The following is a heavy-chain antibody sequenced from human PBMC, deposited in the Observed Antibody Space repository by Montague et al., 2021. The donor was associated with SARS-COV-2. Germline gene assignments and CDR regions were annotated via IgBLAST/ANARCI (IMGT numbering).Heavy chain of an antibody. Sequence: SETLSLTCTASSGSLSGYYWNWIRQPPGKGLERIGFTHYSGTTKXNPSLKSRLNMSLDTSKNQFSLTLNSVTAADTAIYYCARGTAYDHVYYWGQGAPVTVAS. CDR2: THYSGTT. V-gene: IGHV4-59*12. CDR1: SGSLSGYY. J-gene: IGHJ4*02. CDR3: ARGTAYDHVYY. D-gene: IGHD2-8*02.